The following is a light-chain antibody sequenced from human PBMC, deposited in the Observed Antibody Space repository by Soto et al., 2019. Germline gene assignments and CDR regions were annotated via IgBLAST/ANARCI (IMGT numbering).Light chain of an antibody. CDR2: AAS. CDR1: QSISSY. CDR3: QQSYSTPWT. J-gene: IGKJ1*01. Sequence: DMQMTQSPSSLSASVGDRVTITCRASQSISSYLNWYQQKPGKAPKLLIYAASSLQSGVPSRFSGSGSGTDFTLTISSLQPEDFATYYCQQSYSTPWTVGQGTKVDIK. V-gene: IGKV1-39*01.